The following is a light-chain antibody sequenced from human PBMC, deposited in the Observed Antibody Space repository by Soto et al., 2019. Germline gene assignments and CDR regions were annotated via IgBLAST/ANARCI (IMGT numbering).Light chain of an antibody. CDR1: QSVSNNY. Sequence: EVVLTQSPGTLSLSPGESATLSCRASQSVSNNYFAWYQQKPGQAPRLLIFGSSGRATGIPDRFSGSGSGTDFTLPISRLEPDDFAVYYCHQYGSSPPYTFGQGTKLEIK. V-gene: IGKV3-20*01. CDR2: GSS. J-gene: IGKJ2*01. CDR3: HQYGSSPPYT.